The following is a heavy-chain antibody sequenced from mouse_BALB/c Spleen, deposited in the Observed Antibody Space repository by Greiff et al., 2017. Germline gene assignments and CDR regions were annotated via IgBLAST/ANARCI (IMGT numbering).Heavy chain of an antibody. V-gene: IGHV2-9*02. Sequence: QVQLQQSGPGLVAPSQSLSITCTVSGFSLTSYGVHWVRQPPGKGLEWLGVIWAGGSTNYNSALMSRLSISKDNSKSQVFLKMNSLQTDDTAMYYCARVYGYDPGQAWFAYWGQGTLVTVSA. CDR2: IWAGGST. CDR1: GFSLTSYG. J-gene: IGHJ3*01. D-gene: IGHD2-2*01. CDR3: ARVYGYDPGQAWFAY.